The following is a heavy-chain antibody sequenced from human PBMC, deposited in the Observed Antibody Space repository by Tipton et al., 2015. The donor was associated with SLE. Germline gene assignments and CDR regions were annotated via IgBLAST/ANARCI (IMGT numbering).Heavy chain of an antibody. J-gene: IGHJ2*01. CDR2: ISGYNLKT. V-gene: IGHV1-18*01. CDR1: GYTFTSYG. Sequence: QLVQSGAEVKKPGASVKVSCKASGYTFTSYGISWVRQAPGVGLEWVGWISGYNLKTDYAESLQGRVIMTMDIVTSTTYMELRSLRPDDTAMYYCARGGGAVIISIAYWYFDLWGRGTLVTVSS. CDR3: ARGGGAVIISIAYWYFDL. D-gene: IGHD4-23*01.